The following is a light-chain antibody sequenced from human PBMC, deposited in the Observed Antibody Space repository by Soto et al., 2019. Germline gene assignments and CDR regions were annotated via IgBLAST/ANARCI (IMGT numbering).Light chain of an antibody. CDR1: QGISSA. CDR3: QQFNSYPTWT. J-gene: IGKJ1*01. CDR2: DAS. Sequence: AIQLTQSPSYLSASVGDRVTITCRASQGISSALAWYQQKPGKAPKLLIYDASSLESGVPSRFSGSGSGTDFTLTISSLQPEDFATYYCQQFNSYPTWTFGQGTKVEIK. V-gene: IGKV1-13*02.